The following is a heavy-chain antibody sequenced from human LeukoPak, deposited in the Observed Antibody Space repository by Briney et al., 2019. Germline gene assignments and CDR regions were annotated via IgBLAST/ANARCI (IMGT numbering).Heavy chain of an antibody. D-gene: IGHD3-10*01. CDR1: GFTFSSYS. CDR2: IRSKANSYAT. J-gene: IGHJ4*02. CDR3: TRTYYYGSGSYSLHGY. V-gene: IGHV3-73*01. Sequence: GGSLRLSCAASGFTFSSYSMNWVRQASGKGLEWVGRIRSKANSYATAYAASVKGRFTISRDDSKNTAYLQMNSLKTEDTAVYYCTRTYYYGSGSYSLHGYWGQGTLVTVSS.